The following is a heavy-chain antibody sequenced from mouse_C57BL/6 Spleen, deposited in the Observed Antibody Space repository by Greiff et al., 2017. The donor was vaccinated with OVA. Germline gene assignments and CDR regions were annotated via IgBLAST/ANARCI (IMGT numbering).Heavy chain of an antibody. CDR2: IYPRSGNT. V-gene: IGHV1-81*01. J-gene: IGHJ2*01. D-gene: IGHD1-1*02. CDR3: ARDYSYYCDY. CDR1: GYTFTSYG. Sequence: VQLQQSGAELARPGASVKLSCKASGYTFTSYGISWVKQRTGQGLEWIGEIYPRSGNTYYNEKFKGKATLTADKSSSTAYMELRSLTSEDSAVYFCARDYSYYCDYWGQGTTLTVSS.